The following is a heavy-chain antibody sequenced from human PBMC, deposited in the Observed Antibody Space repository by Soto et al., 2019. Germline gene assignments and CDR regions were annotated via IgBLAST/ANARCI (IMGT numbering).Heavy chain of an antibody. CDR2: ISTYNGNT. Sequence: QVQLVQSGAEVKKPGASVKVSCKASGYTFTSYGISWVRQAPGQGLEWMGWISTYNGNTKYAQKLQGRVTMTTDTTTRTVYMELRRLRSDDTAVFYCAREMVRGVGSDYWGQGTLVTVSS. D-gene: IGHD3-10*01. V-gene: IGHV1-18*01. CDR1: GYTFTSYG. CDR3: AREMVRGVGSDY. J-gene: IGHJ4*02.